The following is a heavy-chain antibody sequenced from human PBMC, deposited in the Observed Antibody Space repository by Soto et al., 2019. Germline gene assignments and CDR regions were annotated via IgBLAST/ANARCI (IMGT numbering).Heavy chain of an antibody. D-gene: IGHD6-19*01. J-gene: IGHJ4*02. V-gene: IGHV1-2*04. CDR3: ARDGGGSGWFSKDY. CDR1: GYTFTGYY. Sequence: GASVKVSCKASGYTFTGYYMHWVRQAPGQGLEGMGWINPNSGGTNYAQKFQGWVTMTRDTSISTAYMELSRLRSDDTAVYYCARDGGGSGWFSKDYWGQGTLVTVSS. CDR2: INPNSGGT.